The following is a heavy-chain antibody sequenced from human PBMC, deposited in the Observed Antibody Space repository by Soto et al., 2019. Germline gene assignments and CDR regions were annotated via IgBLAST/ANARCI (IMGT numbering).Heavy chain of an antibody. CDR3: AKAHYDILTGPAPYDY. V-gene: IGHV3-30*18. D-gene: IGHD3-9*01. CDR1: GFTFSSYG. J-gene: IGHJ4*02. CDR2: ISYDGSNK. Sequence: GGSLRLSCAASGFTFSSYGMHWVRQAPGKGLEWVAVISYDGSNKYYADSVKGRFTISRDNSKNTLYLQMNSLRAEDTAVYYCAKAHYDILTGPAPYDYWGQGTLVTVSS.